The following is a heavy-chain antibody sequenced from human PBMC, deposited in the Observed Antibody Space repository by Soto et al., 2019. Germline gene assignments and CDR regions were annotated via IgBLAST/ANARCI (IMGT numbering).Heavy chain of an antibody. V-gene: IGHV1-2*02. CDR2: INPKSGGT. CDR1: GYRFIGYY. CDR3: ARENILGVVREYYFDY. Sequence: QVQLVQSGAEVRKPGASVKVSCKASGYRFIGYYIHWVRQAPGQGLEWMGWINPKSGGTNYAQKFQGGVTMTRDTSISTVYMEVSGLRSDDTAVYYCARENILGVVREYYFDYWGQGTLVTVSS. D-gene: IGHD3-3*01. J-gene: IGHJ4*02.